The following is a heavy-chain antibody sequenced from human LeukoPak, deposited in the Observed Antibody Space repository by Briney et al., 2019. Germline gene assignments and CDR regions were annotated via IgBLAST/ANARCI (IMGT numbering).Heavy chain of an antibody. CDR3: AKARYDSSGYYLFDY. Sequence: GGSLRLSCAASGFTFSSYAMSWVRQAPGKGLEWVSAISGSGGSTYYADSVKGRFIISRDNSKNTLYLQMNSLRAEDTAVYYCAKARYDSSGYYLFDYWGQGTLVTVSS. D-gene: IGHD3-22*01. J-gene: IGHJ4*02. CDR1: GFTFSSYA. CDR2: ISGSGGST. V-gene: IGHV3-23*01.